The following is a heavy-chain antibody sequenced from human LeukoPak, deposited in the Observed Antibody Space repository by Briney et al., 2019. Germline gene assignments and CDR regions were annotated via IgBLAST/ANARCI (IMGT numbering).Heavy chain of an antibody. Sequence: PSETLSLTCSVSGGSINSSSYYWGWIRQPPGKGLERIGNIFHSGSTDYNSSLKSRVTLSVDTSKKQFSLKLSSVTAADTAVYYCASAPYYDFWSGYYMTGWFDFWGQGTLVTVSS. CDR2: IFHSGST. CDR1: GGSINSSSYY. CDR3: ASAPYYDFWSGYYMTGWFDF. J-gene: IGHJ5*01. V-gene: IGHV4-39*01. D-gene: IGHD3-3*01.